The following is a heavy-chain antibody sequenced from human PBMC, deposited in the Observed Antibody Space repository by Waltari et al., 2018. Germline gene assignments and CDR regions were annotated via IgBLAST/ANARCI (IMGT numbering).Heavy chain of an antibody. Sequence: QVQLVESGGGLVKPGGSLRLSCAVSGFIVGDPYPTWMRQAPGKGLEWVAYISGSGKTIYYTDSVKGRFTISRDNARNSVSLHMNNLRAEDMAVYYCARDMGSGYSSATFDHWGQGTLVTVSS. CDR1: GFIVGDPY. CDR3: ARDMGSGYSSATFDH. J-gene: IGHJ4*02. CDR2: ISGSGKTI. V-gene: IGHV3-11*04. D-gene: IGHD3-3*01.